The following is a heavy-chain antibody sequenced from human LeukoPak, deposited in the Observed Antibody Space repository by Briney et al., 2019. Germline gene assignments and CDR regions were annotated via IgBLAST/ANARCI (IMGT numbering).Heavy chain of an antibody. CDR2: INWNGGST. D-gene: IGHD1-26*01. V-gene: IGHV3-20*04. J-gene: IGHJ4*02. CDR1: GFTFDDYG. CDR3: ARGGHERGATTGDY. Sequence: GGSLRLSCAASGFTFDDYGMSWVRQAPGKGLEWVSGINWNGGSTGYADSVKGRFTISRDNAKNSLHLQMNSLRAEDTALYYCARGGHERGATTGDYWGQGTLVTVSS.